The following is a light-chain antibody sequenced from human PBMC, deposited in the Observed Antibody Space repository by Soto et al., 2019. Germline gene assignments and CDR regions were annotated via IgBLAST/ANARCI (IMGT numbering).Light chain of an antibody. Sequence: DMQMTQSPSSVAASLGDRVTITCRARQDIHTWVAWYPQKPGQAPKLLIYGASHLQSGVPSRFSGSGSGTDFTLTIRSLQSEEFETYSCQQANSFPFTFGPGPKVDV. CDR3: QQANSFPFT. V-gene: IGKV1-12*01. J-gene: IGKJ3*01. CDR1: QDIHTW. CDR2: GAS.